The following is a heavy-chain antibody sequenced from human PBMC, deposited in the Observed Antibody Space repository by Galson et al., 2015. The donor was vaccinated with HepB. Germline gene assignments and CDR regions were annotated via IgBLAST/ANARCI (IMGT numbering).Heavy chain of an antibody. CDR2: IRSKAYGGTT. J-gene: IGHJ2*01. CDR3: TRAMIVVVRYWYFDL. V-gene: IGHV3-49*04. D-gene: IGHD3-22*01. Sequence: SLRLSCAASGFTFGDYAMSWVRQAPGKGLEWVGFIRSKAYGGTTEYAASVKGRFTISRDDSKSIAYLQMNSLKTEDTAVYYCTRAMIVVVRYWYFDLWGRGTLVTVSS. CDR1: GFTFGDYA.